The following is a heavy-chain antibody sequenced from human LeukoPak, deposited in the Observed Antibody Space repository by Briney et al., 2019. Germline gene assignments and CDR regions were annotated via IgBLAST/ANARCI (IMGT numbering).Heavy chain of an antibody. CDR3: ARAPGSYYFDY. CDR1: GFTFSSYA. Sequence: GGSLRLSCAASGFTFSSYAMRWVRQAPGKGLEWVSAISGSGDSTYYADSVRGRFTISRDNSKNTLYLQMNSLRAEDTAVYYCARAPGSYYFDYWGQGTLVTVSS. J-gene: IGHJ4*02. V-gene: IGHV3-23*01. D-gene: IGHD3-10*01. CDR2: ISGSGDST.